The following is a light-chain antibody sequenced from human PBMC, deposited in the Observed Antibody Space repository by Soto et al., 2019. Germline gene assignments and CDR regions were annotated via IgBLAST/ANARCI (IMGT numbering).Light chain of an antibody. CDR3: QQYHNSLWT. CDR2: GSS. J-gene: IGKJ1*01. Sequence: DIVLTQSPGTLSLSPGERATLSCRVSQRISSSYLAWYQQKPGQAPRLLIYGSSFRATGIPDRFSGSGSGTDFTLTISRLEPEDFAVYYCQQYHNSLWTFGQGTKVEIK. V-gene: IGKV3-20*01. CDR1: QRISSSY.